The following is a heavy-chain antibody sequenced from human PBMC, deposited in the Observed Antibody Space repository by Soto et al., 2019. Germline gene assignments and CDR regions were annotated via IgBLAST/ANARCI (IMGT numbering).Heavy chain of an antibody. CDR1: GFTFSSYS. J-gene: IGHJ5*02. V-gene: IGHV3-21*01. CDR3: ARDHRAAAGTIT. Sequence: GGSLRLSCAASGFTFSSYSMNWVRQAPGKGLEWVSSISSSSSYIYYADSVKGRFTISRDNAKNSLYLQMNSLRAEDTAVYYCARDHRAAAGTITWGQGTLVTVSS. D-gene: IGHD6-13*01. CDR2: ISSSSSYI.